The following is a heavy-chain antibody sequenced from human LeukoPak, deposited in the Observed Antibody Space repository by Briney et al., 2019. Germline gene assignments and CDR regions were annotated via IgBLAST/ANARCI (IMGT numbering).Heavy chain of an antibody. CDR3: ARSTFGVVIIDY. CDR2: INPNSGDT. D-gene: IGHD3-3*01. V-gene: IGHV1-2*02. J-gene: IGHJ4*02. Sequence: ASVKVSCKASGYTFTGYYMHWVRQAPGQGLEWMGWINPNSGDTDYAQKFQGRVTMTRDTSISTAYMELSRLRSDDTAVYYCARSTFGVVIIDYWGQGTLVTVSS. CDR1: GYTFTGYY.